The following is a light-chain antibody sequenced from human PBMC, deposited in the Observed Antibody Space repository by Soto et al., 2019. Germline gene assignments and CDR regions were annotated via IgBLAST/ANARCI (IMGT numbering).Light chain of an antibody. Sequence: EIVLTQSPATLSLSPGDRATLSCRASQSVSSSYLAWFQQKPGQAPRLLIYGASNRATGVPDRFSASGSGTNSTLTISRLAHEDLVEYYRQQYGRSPFTFGRGTKVDIK. CDR3: QQYGRSPFT. CDR2: GAS. CDR1: QSVSSSY. V-gene: IGKV3-20*01. J-gene: IGKJ3*01.